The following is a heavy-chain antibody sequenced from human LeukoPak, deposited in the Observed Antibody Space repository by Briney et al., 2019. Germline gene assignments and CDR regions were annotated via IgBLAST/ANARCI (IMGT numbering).Heavy chain of an antibody. CDR3: ARVSQSLDTGTTAWDWFDP. CDR1: GGSFSGYY. Sequence: SETLSLTCAVYGGSFSGYYWSWIRQPPGKGLEWIGEINHSGSTNYNPSLKSRVTISVDTSKNQFSLKLSSVTAAATAVYYCARVSQSLDTGTTAWDWFDPWGQGTLVTVSS. V-gene: IGHV4-34*01. CDR2: INHSGST. J-gene: IGHJ5*02. D-gene: IGHD1-7*01.